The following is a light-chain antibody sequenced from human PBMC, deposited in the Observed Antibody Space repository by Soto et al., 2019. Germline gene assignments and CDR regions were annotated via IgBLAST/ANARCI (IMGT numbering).Light chain of an antibody. CDR2: DAS. J-gene: IGKJ1*01. V-gene: IGKV1-5*01. CDR3: QQYNSYWT. CDR1: QSISSW. Sequence: DIQMTQYPSTLSASVGDRVTITCRASQSISSWLAWYQQKPGKAPKLLISDASGLESGVPSRFSGSGSGTEFTLTISSLQPDDFATYYCQQYNSYWTFGQGTKVAIK.